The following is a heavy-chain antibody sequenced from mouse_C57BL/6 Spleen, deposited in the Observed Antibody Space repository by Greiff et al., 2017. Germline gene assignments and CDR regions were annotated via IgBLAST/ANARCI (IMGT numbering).Heavy chain of an antibody. CDR3: ARHEWSYAMDY. D-gene: IGHD1-3*01. CDR1: GFTFSDYG. Sequence: EVKLVESGGGLVQPGGSLKLSCAASGFTFSDYGMAWVRQAPRKGPEWVAFISNLAYSIYYADTVTGRFTISRENAKNTLYLEMSSLRSEDTAMYYCARHEWSYAMDYWGQGTSVTVSS. V-gene: IGHV5-15*01. CDR2: ISNLAYSI. J-gene: IGHJ4*01.